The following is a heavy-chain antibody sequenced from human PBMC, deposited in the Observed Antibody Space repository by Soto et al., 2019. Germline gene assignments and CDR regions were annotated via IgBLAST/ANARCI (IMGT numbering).Heavy chain of an antibody. CDR2: IYSGGYT. J-gene: IGHJ4*02. CDR3: GTQRGGGGY. V-gene: IGHV3-53*01. CDR1: GFTVSNNY. Sequence: EVQLVESGGGLIQPGGSLRLSCAVSGFTVSNNYMSWVRQAPGKGLEGVSVIYSGGYTAYGDSVKGRFTISRDNSKNTQYLQMNGLSANGTAVFSWGTQRGGGGYWGQGTLVTVSS. D-gene: IGHD6-25*01.